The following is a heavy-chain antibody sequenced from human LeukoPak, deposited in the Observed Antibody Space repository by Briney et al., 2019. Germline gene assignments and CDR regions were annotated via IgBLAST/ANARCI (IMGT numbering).Heavy chain of an antibody. CDR3: ARVIPTSGSYAY. CDR2: IYTSGST. V-gene: IGHV4-61*02. CDR1: GGSISSGSYY. J-gene: IGHJ4*02. Sequence: SETLSLTCTVSGGSISSGSYYWSWIRQPAGKGLEWIGRIYTSGSTNYNPSLKSRVTISVDTSKNQFSLKLSSGTAADTAGDYCARVIPTSGSYAYWGQGTLVTVSS. D-gene: IGHD1-26*01.